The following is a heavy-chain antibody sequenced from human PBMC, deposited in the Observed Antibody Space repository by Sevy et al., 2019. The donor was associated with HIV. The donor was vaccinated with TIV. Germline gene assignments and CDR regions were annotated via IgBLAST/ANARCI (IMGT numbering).Heavy chain of an antibody. CDR3: ARGRDIVVVVAATFSFDY. D-gene: IGHD2-15*01. V-gene: IGHV4-34*01. Sequence: SETLSLTCAVYGGSFSGYYWSWIRQPPGKGLEWIGEINHSGSTNYNPSLKSRVTISVDTSKNQFSLKLGSVTAADTAVYYCARGRDIVVVVAATFSFDYWGQGTLVTVSS. J-gene: IGHJ4*02. CDR2: INHSGST. CDR1: GGSFSGYY.